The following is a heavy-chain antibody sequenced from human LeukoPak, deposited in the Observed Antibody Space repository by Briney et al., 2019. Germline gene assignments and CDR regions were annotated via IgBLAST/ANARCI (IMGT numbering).Heavy chain of an antibody. V-gene: IGHV5-51*01. CDR1: GYSFTSYW. D-gene: IGHD2-8*01. Sequence: GESLKISCKGSGYSFTSYWIGWVRQMPGRGLEWMGIIYPDDSDTKYSPSFQGQVTISADKSISTAYLQWSSLKASDTAMYYCARLAFCTNAVCFSNYYYSMDVWGRGTTITVSS. J-gene: IGHJ6*03. CDR3: ARLAFCTNAVCFSNYYYSMDV. CDR2: IYPDDSDT.